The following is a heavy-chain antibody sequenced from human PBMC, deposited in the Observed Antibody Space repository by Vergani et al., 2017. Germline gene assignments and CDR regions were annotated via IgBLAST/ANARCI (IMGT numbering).Heavy chain of an antibody. Sequence: QVQLQESGPGLVKASQTLSLTCSVSGAYVGSGGYYWSWIRQPPGKGLEWIGYIYYSGSTYYNPSLKSRVTISVDTSKNQFSLKLSSVTAADTAVYYCAKMSVAAAGTRGSFDYWGQGTLVTVSS. D-gene: IGHD6-13*01. CDR3: AKMSVAAAGTRGSFDY. V-gene: IGHV4-30-4*01. CDR2: IYYSGST. CDR1: GAYVGSGGYY. J-gene: IGHJ4*02.